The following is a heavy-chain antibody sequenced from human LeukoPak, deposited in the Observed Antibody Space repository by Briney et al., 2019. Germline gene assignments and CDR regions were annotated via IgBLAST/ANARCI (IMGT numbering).Heavy chain of an antibody. V-gene: IGHV3-30*02. Sequence: GGSLRLSCAASGFTFSSYGMHWVRQAPGEGLEWVAFIQYDVSNKYYADSVKGRFTISRDNSKNTLYLQMNSLRAEDTAVYYCAKDRMVYYYDSSGYCFDYWGQGTLVTVSS. CDR3: AKDRMVYYYDSSGYCFDY. CDR2: IQYDVSNK. CDR1: GFTFSSYG. D-gene: IGHD3-22*01. J-gene: IGHJ4*02.